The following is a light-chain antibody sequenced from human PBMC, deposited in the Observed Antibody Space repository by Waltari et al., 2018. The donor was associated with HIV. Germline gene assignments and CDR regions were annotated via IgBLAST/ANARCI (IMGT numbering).Light chain of an antibody. CDR2: QEK. J-gene: IGLJ2*01. V-gene: IGLV3-1*01. CDR3: AAWDDSLNGEV. Sequence: SYELTQPPSVSVSPGQTASITCSGDKLGKKYASWYQRKPGQSPGVFIYQEKGLPSGVPDRFSGSKSGDSASLAISGLQSEDEAYYYCAAWDDSLNGEVFGGVTKLTGL. CDR1: KLGKKY.